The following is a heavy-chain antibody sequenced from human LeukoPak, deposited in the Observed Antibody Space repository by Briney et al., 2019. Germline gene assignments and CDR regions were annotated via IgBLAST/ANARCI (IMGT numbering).Heavy chain of an antibody. V-gene: IGHV3-74*01. D-gene: IGHD2-2*01. CDR1: GSRSGTSG. J-gene: IGHJ6*02. Sequence: GGSLGLPFVASGSRSGTSGCPWAGKLQGKGWMWVSLISTDGKSTRYAESVKGRFTISRDNAKNALYLQMDILRVEDTALYFCVRDYQFIQEVWGQGTTVTVSS. CDR2: ISTDGKST. CDR3: VRDYQFIQEV.